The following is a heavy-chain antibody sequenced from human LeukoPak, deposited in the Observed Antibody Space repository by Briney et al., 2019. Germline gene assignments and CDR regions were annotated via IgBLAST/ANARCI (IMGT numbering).Heavy chain of an antibody. CDR1: GGSISSGGYY. V-gene: IGHV4-31*03. Sequence: SQTLSLACTVSGGSISSGGYYWSWIRQHPGKGLEWIGYIYYSGSTYYNPSLKSRVTISVDTSKNQFSLKLSSATAADTAVYYCARGPPYIVVVTAIGFFDYWGQGTLVTVSS. J-gene: IGHJ4*02. D-gene: IGHD2-21*02. CDR2: IYYSGST. CDR3: ARGPPYIVVVTAIGFFDY.